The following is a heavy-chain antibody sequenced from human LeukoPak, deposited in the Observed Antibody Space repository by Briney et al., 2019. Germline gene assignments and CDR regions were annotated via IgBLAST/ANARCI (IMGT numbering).Heavy chain of an antibody. J-gene: IGHJ6*03. CDR1: GYTFTGYY. D-gene: IGHD6-13*01. Sequence: ASVKVSCKASGYTFTGYYLHWVRQAPGQGLEWMGWINPNIGDTNYAQKFQGRVTMTRDTSISTAYMELSRLRSDDTAVYYCARAIAAAGNPFYYYYMDVWGKGTTVTVSS. CDR2: INPNIGDT. CDR3: ARAIAAAGNPFYYYYMDV. V-gene: IGHV1-2*02.